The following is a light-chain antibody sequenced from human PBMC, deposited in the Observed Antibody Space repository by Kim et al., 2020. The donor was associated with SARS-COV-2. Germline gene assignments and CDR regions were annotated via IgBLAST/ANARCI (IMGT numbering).Light chain of an antibody. CDR2: WAS. Sequence: DIVMTQSPDSLAVSLGERATINCKSSQSILYSSNNKNCLAWYQQKPGQPPKLLIYWASIRESGVPDRFSGGGSGTDFTLTISSLQAEDVAVYYCQQYYGLPLTFDQGTRLEIK. CDR1: QSILYSSNNKNC. V-gene: IGKV4-1*01. CDR3: QQYYGLPLT. J-gene: IGKJ5*01.